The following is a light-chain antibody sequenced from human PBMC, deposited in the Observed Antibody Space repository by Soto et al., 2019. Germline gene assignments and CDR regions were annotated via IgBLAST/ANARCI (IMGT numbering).Light chain of an antibody. Sequence: SYELTQPPSVSVAPGQTARITCGGDNIGSKSVHWDQARPGQAPVLVVHDDSDRPSGIPDRFSGSNSGNTATLTITRVEAGDEADYFCQVWDPDTDHVIFGGGTQLTGL. CDR2: DDS. CDR1: NIGSKS. J-gene: IGLJ2*01. CDR3: QVWDPDTDHVI. V-gene: IGLV3-21*02.